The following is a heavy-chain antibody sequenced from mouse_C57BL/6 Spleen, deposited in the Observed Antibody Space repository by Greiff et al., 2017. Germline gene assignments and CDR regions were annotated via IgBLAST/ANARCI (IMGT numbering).Heavy chain of an antibody. D-gene: IGHD2-4*01. CDR3: ARQGGITSDYYAMDY. J-gene: IGHJ4*01. CDR2: ISNLAYSI. Sequence: EVQLVESGGGLVQPGGSLKLSCAASGFTFSDYGMAWVRQAPRKGLEWVAFISNLAYSIYYADTVTGRFTISRETAKNTLYLEMSSLRSEDTAIYYCARQGGITSDYYAMDYWGQGTSVTVSS. CDR1: GFTFSDYG. V-gene: IGHV5-15*01.